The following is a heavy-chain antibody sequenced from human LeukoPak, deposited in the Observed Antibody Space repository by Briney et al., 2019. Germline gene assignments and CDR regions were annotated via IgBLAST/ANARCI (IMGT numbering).Heavy chain of an antibody. J-gene: IGHJ5*02. CDR3: AHNKAFSVWFGEISWFDP. V-gene: IGHV2-5*02. CDR2: IYWDDDK. Sequence: SGPTLVKPTQTLTLTCTFSGFSLSTSGVGVGWIRQPPGKALEWLALIYWDDDKRYSPSLKSRLTITKDTSKNQVVLTMTNMDPVDTATYYCAHNKAFSVWFGEISWFDPWGQGALVTVSS. D-gene: IGHD3-10*01. CDR1: GFSLSTSGVG.